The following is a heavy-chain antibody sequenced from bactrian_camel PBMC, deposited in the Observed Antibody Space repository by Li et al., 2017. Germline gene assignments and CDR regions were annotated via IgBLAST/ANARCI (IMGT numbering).Heavy chain of an antibody. CDR2: IGSDGTI. CDR1: GYRSSRYC. J-gene: IGHJ6*01. V-gene: IGHV3S57*01. Sequence: VQLVESGGVSVQAGGSLRLSCAVSGYRSSRYCMGWFRQVPGKEREGVAAIGSDGTIKYADSVKGRFTISKDNAKNTLYLLMNSLKPEDTAMYYCAARGPYCYTKLSVRDFTYWGQGTQVTVS. CDR3: AARGPYCYTKLSVRDFTY. D-gene: IGHD2*01.